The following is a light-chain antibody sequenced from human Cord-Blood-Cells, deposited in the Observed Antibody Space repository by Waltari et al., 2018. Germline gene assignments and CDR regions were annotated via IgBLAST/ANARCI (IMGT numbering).Light chain of an antibody. J-gene: IGKJ1*01. CDR3: QQRSNWLWT. Sequence: EIVLTQSPATLSLSPGERATLSCRASQSVSSYLAWYQQKPGQAPRLLIYDASNRATGIPARFSVSGSGTDFTLTISSLEPEDFAVYYCQQRSNWLWTFGQGP. V-gene: IGKV3-11*01. CDR1: QSVSSY. CDR2: DAS.